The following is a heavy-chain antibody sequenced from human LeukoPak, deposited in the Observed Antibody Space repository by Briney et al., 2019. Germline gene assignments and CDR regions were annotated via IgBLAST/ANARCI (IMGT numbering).Heavy chain of an antibody. V-gene: IGHV4-39*07. Sequence: SETLSLTCTVSGGSITSSRYYWTWIRQPPGKGLEYIGSIYYSGSTYCNPSLKSRLTISLDTSKNQFSLKLNFMTAADTAVYYCATLSSDWHSFDYWGQGTLVTVSS. D-gene: IGHD6-19*01. CDR3: ATLSSDWHSFDY. CDR2: IYYSGST. J-gene: IGHJ4*02. CDR1: GGSITSSRYY.